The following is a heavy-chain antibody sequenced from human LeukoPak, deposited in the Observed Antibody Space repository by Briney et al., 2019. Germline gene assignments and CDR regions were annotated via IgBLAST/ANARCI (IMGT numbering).Heavy chain of an antibody. J-gene: IGHJ6*02. CDR1: GYTFISYT. CDR2: INTNTGNP. Sequence: ASVKVSCKASGYTFISYTMNWVRQAPGQGLEWMGWINTNTGNPTYAQGFTGRFVFSLDTSVSTAYLQISSLKPEDTAVYYCARGSDTAGYDYDYYGMDVWGQGTTVTVSS. D-gene: IGHD5-18*01. CDR3: ARGSDTAGYDYDYYGMDV. V-gene: IGHV7-4-1*02.